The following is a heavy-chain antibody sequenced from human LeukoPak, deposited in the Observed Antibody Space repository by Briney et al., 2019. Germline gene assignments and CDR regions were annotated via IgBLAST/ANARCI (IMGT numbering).Heavy chain of an antibody. CDR1: GGSFSGYY. J-gene: IGHJ4*02. D-gene: IGHD1-20*01. CDR2: INHSGST. V-gene: IGHV4-34*01. CDR3: ARGLTASDY. Sequence: PSETLSLTCAVSGGSFSGYYWSWIRQPPGKGLEWIGEINHSGSTNYNPSLKSRVTISLDTSKNQFSLQLTSVTAADTAVYYCARGLTASDYWGQGTLVTVSS.